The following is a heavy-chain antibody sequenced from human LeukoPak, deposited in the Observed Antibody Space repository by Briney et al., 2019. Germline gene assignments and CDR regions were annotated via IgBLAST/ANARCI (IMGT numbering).Heavy chain of an antibody. D-gene: IGHD4-23*01. J-gene: IGHJ3*02. Sequence: PSETLSLTCAVYDGSFSGYYWSWIRQPPGKGLEWIGEINHSGSTNYNPSLKSRVTISVDTSKNQFSLKLSSVTAADTAVYYCARRTTVVTPNAFDIWGQGTMVTVSS. CDR2: INHSGST. CDR1: DGSFSGYY. V-gene: IGHV4-34*01. CDR3: ARRTTVVTPNAFDI.